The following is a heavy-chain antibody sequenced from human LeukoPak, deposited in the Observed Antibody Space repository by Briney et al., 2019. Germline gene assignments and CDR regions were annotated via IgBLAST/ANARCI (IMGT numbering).Heavy chain of an antibody. CDR2: IYYTGST. CDR3: ARGRGYSYGSPLDY. J-gene: IGHJ4*02. CDR1: RGSISSLY. D-gene: IGHD5-18*01. V-gene: IGHV4-59*11. Sequence: PSETLSLTCTVSRGSISSLYWSWIRQPPGKGLEWIGNIYYTGSTNYNPSLKSRVTISVDTSKNQFSLKLSSATAADTAVYYCARGRGYSYGSPLDYWGQGSLSPSPQ.